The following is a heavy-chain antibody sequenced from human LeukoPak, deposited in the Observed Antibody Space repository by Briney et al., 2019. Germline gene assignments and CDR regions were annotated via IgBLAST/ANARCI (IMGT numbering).Heavy chain of an antibody. V-gene: IGHV3-74*01. Sequence: GGSLRLSCTASGFPFRNNWMHWVRQAPGKGLIWVSRINLDGTETTYADSVKGRFTISRDNAKNTLYLQMNSLRAEDTAVYYCVREVTVTSYFDYWGQGILVTVSS. J-gene: IGHJ4*02. CDR3: VREVTVTSYFDY. CDR1: GFPFRNNW. D-gene: IGHD2-21*02. CDR2: INLDGTET.